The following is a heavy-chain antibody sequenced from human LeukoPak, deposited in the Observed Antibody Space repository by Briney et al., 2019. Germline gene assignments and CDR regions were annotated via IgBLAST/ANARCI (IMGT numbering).Heavy chain of an antibody. D-gene: IGHD1-26*01. CDR1: GGSISSYY. Sequence: SETLSLTCTVSGGSISSYYWSWIRQPPGKGLEWIGYIYYSGSTNYNPSLKSRVTISVDTSKNQFSLKLSSVTAADTAVYYCARELAGATGWFDPWGQGTLVTVSS. CDR3: ARELAGATGWFDP. J-gene: IGHJ5*02. CDR2: IYYSGST. V-gene: IGHV4-59*12.